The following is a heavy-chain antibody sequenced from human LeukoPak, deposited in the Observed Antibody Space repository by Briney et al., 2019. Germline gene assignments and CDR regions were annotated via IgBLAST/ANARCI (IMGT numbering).Heavy chain of an antibody. J-gene: IGHJ4*02. Sequence: SETLSLTCPVSGGSISSGGYSWSWIRQPPGKGLEWIGYIYHSGSTYCNPSLKSRVTISVDRSKNQFSLKLSSVTAADTAVYYCARGTGIAAAGYYFDYWGQGTLVTVSS. CDR3: ARGTGIAAAGYYFDY. V-gene: IGHV4-30-2*01. D-gene: IGHD6-13*01. CDR2: IYHSGST. CDR1: GGSISSGGYS.